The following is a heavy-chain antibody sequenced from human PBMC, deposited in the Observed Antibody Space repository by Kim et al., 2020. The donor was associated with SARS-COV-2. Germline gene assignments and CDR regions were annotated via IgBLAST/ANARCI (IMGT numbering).Heavy chain of an antibody. D-gene: IGHD7-27*01. CDR1: GGSISSGGYS. V-gene: IGHV4-30-2*01. CDR3: ARASGDYYYYYMDV. Sequence: SETLSLTCAVSGGSISSGGYSWSWIRQPPGKGLEWIGYIYHSGSTYYNPSLKSRVTISVDRSKNQFSLKLSSVTAADTAVYYCARASGDYYYYYMDVWGKGTTVTVSS. J-gene: IGHJ6*03. CDR2: IYHSGST.